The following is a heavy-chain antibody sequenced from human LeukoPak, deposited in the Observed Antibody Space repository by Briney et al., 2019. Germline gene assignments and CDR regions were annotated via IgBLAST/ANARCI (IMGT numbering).Heavy chain of an antibody. Sequence: SETLSLTCTVSGGSISSHYWTWIRQSPVKGLEWIGDISNSGSTSYNSSLKSRVTISIDTSKNQFSLKLSSVTAADTAVYYCGRDALVGYFSYYYMDVWGKGTTVTVSS. CDR1: GGSISSHY. CDR2: ISNSGST. J-gene: IGHJ6*03. V-gene: IGHV4-59*11. D-gene: IGHD2-15*01. CDR3: GRDALVGYFSYYYMDV.